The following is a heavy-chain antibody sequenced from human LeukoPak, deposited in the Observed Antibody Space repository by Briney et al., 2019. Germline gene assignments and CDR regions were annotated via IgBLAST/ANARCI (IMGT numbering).Heavy chain of an antibody. CDR2: IYYSGST. J-gene: IGHJ3*02. CDR3: ARVRADPFEAFDN. V-gene: IGHV4-59*12. Sequence: SETLSLTCTVSGGSISSYYWSWIRQPPGKGLEWIGSIYYSGSTYYNPSLKSRVTISVDTSKNQFSLKLSSVTAADTAVYYCARVRADPFEAFDNWGQGTMVTVSS. CDR1: GGSISSYY.